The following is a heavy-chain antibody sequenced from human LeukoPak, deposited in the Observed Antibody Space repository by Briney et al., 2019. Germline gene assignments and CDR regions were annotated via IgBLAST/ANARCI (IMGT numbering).Heavy chain of an antibody. Sequence: SETLSLTCTVSGGSISSYYWSWMRQPPGKGLEWIGYISYSGSTNYNPSLKSRVTISVDTSKNQFSLKLSSVTAADTAVYYCARDGCGTSSCIDYWGQGTLVTVSS. V-gene: IGHV4-59*01. CDR3: ARDGCGTSSCIDY. J-gene: IGHJ4*02. CDR2: ISYSGST. D-gene: IGHD6-6*01. CDR1: GGSISSYY.